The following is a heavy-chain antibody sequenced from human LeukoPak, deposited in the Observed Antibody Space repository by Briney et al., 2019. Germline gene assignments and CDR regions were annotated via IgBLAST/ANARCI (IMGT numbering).Heavy chain of an antibody. CDR2: INLNSGGT. J-gene: IGHJ6*02. V-gene: IGHV1-2*02. D-gene: IGHD3-16*02. CDR1: GYTFTGYY. CDR3: ARDIIVSGREGDYYYYGMDV. Sequence: ASVKVSCKASGYTFTGYYMHWVRQAPGQGLEWMGWINLNSGGTNYAQKFQGRVTMTRDTSISTAYMELSRLRSDDTAVYYCARDIIVSGREGDYYYYGMDVWGQGTTVTVSS.